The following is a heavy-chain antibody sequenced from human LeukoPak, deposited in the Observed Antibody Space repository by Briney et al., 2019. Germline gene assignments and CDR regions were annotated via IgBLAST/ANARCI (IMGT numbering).Heavy chain of an antibody. CDR2: ISGSGGKP. CDR1: GINLSNYG. CDR3: AKRGVVIRVILVGFHKEAYYFDS. J-gene: IGHJ4*02. D-gene: IGHD3-22*01. V-gene: IGHV3-23*01. Sequence: PGGSLRLSCAVSGINLSNYGMSWVGQAPGRGLEWVSGISGSGGKPYYADSVKGRFTISRDNSKNTLYLQMNSLRAEDTAVYFCAKRGVVIRVILVGFHKEAYYFDSWGQGALVTVSS.